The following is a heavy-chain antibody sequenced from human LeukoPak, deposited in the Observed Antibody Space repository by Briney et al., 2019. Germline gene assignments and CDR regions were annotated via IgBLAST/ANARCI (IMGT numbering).Heavy chain of an antibody. Sequence: AGSLRLSCAASGFTFIDYDMHWVRQVIGKGLEWVSAIGIGGDAHYSGSVKGGFTISRENSESSLYLQMNSLRAEDTAVYYCARGGIQVSGIDEFDYWGQGTLVTVSS. CDR3: ARGGIQVSGIDEFDY. V-gene: IGHV3-13*01. J-gene: IGHJ4*02. CDR1: GFTFIDYD. D-gene: IGHD6-19*01. CDR2: IGIGGDA.